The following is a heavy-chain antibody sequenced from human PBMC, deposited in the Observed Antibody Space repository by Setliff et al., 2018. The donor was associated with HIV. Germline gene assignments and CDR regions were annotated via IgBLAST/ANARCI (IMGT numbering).Heavy chain of an antibody. Sequence: PSETLSLTCAVYGGSFSGYYWSWIRQSPGKGLEWIGEINHSGATNYNPSLKSRAGISIDRSKNQFYGDSVRGRFTVSRDNAKNSLFLEMKTLRAEDTAVYYCARDKGDDYGDYVDYWGQGTLVTVSS. D-gene: IGHD2-21*02. J-gene: IGHJ4*02. CDR2: INHSGAT. V-gene: IGHV4-34*01. CDR3: NSLFLEMKTLRAEDTAVYYCARDKGDDYGDYVDY. CDR1: GGSFSGYY.